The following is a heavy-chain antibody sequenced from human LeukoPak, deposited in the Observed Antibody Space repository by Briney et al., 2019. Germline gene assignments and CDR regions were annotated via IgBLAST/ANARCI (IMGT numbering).Heavy chain of an antibody. J-gene: IGHJ4*02. Sequence: SEILSLTCTVSGGSISSYYWSWIRQPPGKGLEWIGYIHYSGSTNYNPSLKSRVAISVDTSKSQFSLKLSSVTAADTAVYYCARQAAGTVDYWGQGTLVTVSS. CDR3: ARQAAGTVDY. CDR2: IHYSGST. D-gene: IGHD6-13*01. V-gene: IGHV4-59*08. CDR1: GGSISSYY.